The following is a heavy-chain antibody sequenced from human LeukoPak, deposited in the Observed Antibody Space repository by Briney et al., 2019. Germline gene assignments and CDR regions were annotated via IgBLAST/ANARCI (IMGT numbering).Heavy chain of an antibody. D-gene: IGHD4-11*01. J-gene: IGHJ5*02. CDR2: INPNSGGT. CDR3: ARPHTVLYNWFDP. CDR1: GYTFTGYY. Sequence: GASVKVSCKASGYTFTGYYIHWVRQAPGQGLEWMGRINPNSGGTNYAQKFQGRVTMTRDTSISTAYMELSSLRSDDTAVYYCARPHTVLYNWFDPWGQGTLVTVSS. V-gene: IGHV1-2*06.